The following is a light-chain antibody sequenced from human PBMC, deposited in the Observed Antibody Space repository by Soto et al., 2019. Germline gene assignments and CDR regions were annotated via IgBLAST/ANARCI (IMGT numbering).Light chain of an antibody. CDR1: QSVSSAY. J-gene: IGKJ5*01. CDR2: GAS. CDR3: QQYGSSQIT. V-gene: IGKV3-20*01. Sequence: EIVLTQSPGTLSLSPGERATLSCRASQSVSSAYLAWYQQKPGEAPRLLIYGASNRATGIPDRFSGSGSGTDFTLTISRLEPEDFAVYYCQQYGSSQITFGQGTRLES.